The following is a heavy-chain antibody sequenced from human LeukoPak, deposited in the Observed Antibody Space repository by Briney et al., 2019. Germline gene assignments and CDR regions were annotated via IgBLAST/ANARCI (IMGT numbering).Heavy chain of an antibody. D-gene: IGHD3-10*01. J-gene: IGHJ4*02. CDR2: IYYSGRT. Sequence: PSETLSLTCTVSGGSISRGGYYWSWIRQHPGKGLEWLGSIYYSGRTYYTPSLKSRVTISVDTSKNQFSLKLSSVTAADTAVYYCARGRTSYGSGSYSPLYFDYWGQGTLVTVSS. V-gene: IGHV4-31*02. CDR3: ARGRTSYGSGSYSPLYFDY. CDR1: GGSISRGGYY.